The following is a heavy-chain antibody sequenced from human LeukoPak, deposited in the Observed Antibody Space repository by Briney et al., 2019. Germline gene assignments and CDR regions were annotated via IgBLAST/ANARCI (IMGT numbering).Heavy chain of an antibody. CDR1: GYSFTSYW. CDR2: IYPGDSDT. D-gene: IGHD3-10*01. J-gene: IGHJ4*02. V-gene: IGHV5-51*01. Sequence: GESLKISCKGSGYSFTSYWIGWVRQMPGKGLEWMGIIYPGDSDTRYSPSFQGQVTISADRSISTAYLQWSSLKASDTAMYYCARPQPELGDYGSGSYYDYWGQGTLVTVSS. CDR3: ARPQPELGDYGSGSYYDY.